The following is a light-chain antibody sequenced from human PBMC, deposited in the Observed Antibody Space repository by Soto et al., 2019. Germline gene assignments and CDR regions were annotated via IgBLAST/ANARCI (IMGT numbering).Light chain of an antibody. V-gene: IGKV2-28*01. J-gene: IGKJ1*01. CDR2: SVS. CDR3: MQSLQTPT. Sequence: DIVMTQSPLSLPVTPGEPASISCRSSQSLLHSNGYNYLDWYLQKPGQSPQLLIYSVSNRASGVTDRFSGSGSGTDFTLKISRVEAEDVGVYYCMQSLQTPTFGQGTKVEIK. CDR1: QSLLHSNGYNY.